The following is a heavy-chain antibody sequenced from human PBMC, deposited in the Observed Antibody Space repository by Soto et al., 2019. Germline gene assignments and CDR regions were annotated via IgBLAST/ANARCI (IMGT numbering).Heavy chain of an antibody. Sequence: ASVKVSCKASGGTFSSYAISWVRQAPGQGLEWMGGIIPFFGTARYSQKFEDRITITADESTNTVYMDLRSLTSEDTAIYYCAKSAPMDAGDKYYYDFWGQGALVTVSS. V-gene: IGHV1-69*13. CDR3: AKSAPMDAGDKYYYDF. CDR2: IIPFFGTA. D-gene: IGHD4-17*01. J-gene: IGHJ4*02. CDR1: GGTFSSYA.